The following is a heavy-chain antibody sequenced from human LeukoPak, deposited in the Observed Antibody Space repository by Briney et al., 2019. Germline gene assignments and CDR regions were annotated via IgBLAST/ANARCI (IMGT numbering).Heavy chain of an antibody. D-gene: IGHD3-22*01. V-gene: IGHV1-2*02. CDR1: GYTFTGYY. CDR2: VIPNNGGT. Sequence: ASVKVSCKTSGYTFTGYYIHWVRQAPGQGLEGMGWVIPNNGGTNYAQNFQGRIAMTRDTSIGTAHMELSRLTSDDTAIYYCAKEAKDYYDADGYYLDYWGQGTLVTVSS. J-gene: IGHJ4*02. CDR3: AKEAKDYYDADGYYLDY.